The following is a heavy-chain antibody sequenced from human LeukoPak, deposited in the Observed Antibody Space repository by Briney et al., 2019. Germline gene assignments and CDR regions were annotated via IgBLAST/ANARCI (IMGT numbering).Heavy chain of an antibody. Sequence: PGGSLRLFCAASGFTFSSNYMSWVRQAPGKGLEWVSAITDSGGGTYYADSVKGRFTISRDSSKNTLYLQMDSLRVEDTAVYYCARDSPVLTYWGQGTLVTVSS. J-gene: IGHJ4*02. CDR2: ITDSGGGT. CDR1: GFTFSSNY. D-gene: IGHD1-20*01. CDR3: ARDSPVLTY. V-gene: IGHV3-23*01.